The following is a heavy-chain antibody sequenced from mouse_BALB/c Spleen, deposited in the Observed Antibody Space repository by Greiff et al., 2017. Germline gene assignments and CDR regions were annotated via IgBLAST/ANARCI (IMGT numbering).Heavy chain of an antibody. V-gene: IGHV5-12-1*01. CDR1: GFAFSSYD. CDR2: ISSGGGST. J-gene: IGHJ2*01. D-gene: IGHD2-14*01. Sequence: EVKLMESGGGLVKPGGSLKLSCAASGFAFSSYDMSWVRQTPEKRLEWVAYISSGGGSTYYPDTVKGRFTISRDNAKNTLYLQMSSLKSEDTAMYYCARHGDRYFDYWGQGTTLTVSS. CDR3: ARHGDRYFDY.